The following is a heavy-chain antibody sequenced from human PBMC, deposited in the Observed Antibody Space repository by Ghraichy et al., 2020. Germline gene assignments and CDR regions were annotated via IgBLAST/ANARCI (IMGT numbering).Heavy chain of an antibody. J-gene: IGHJ6*02. CDR3: AMPPLGAGQGGYYYYGMDV. D-gene: IGHD3-16*01. V-gene: IGHV3-30-3*01. Sequence: GGSLRLSCAASGFTFSSYAMHWVRQAPGKGLEWVAVISYDGSNKYYADSVKGRFTISRDNSKNTLYLQMNSLRAEDTAVYYCAMPPLGAGQGGYYYYGMDVWGQGTTVTVSS. CDR1: GFTFSSYA. CDR2: ISYDGSNK.